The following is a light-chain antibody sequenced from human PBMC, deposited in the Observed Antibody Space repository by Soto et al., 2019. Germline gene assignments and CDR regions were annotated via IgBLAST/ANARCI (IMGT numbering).Light chain of an antibody. Sequence: QSALTQPRSVSGSPGQSVTISCTGTSSDVGGYNYVSWYQQHPGKAPKLMIYDVSKRPSGVPDRFSGSKSGNTASLTFSGLQAEDEADYYCCSYAGSNTLVVGGGTKVTVL. CDR1: SSDVGGYNY. CDR3: CSYAGSNTLV. CDR2: DVS. V-gene: IGLV2-11*01. J-gene: IGLJ2*01.